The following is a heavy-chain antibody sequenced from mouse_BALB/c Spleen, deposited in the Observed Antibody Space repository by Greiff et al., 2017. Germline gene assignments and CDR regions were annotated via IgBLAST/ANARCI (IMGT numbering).Heavy chain of an antibody. V-gene: IGHV2-6-7*01. J-gene: IGHJ3*01. CDR2: IWGDGST. Sequence: QVQLQQSGPGLVAPSQSLSITCTVSGFSLTGYGVNWVRQPPGKGLEWLGMIWGDGSTDYNSALKSRLSISKDNSKSQVFLKMNSLQTDDTARYYCARGYRYDGTWFAYWGQGTLVTVSA. CDR1: GFSLTGYG. CDR3: ARGYRYDGTWFAY. D-gene: IGHD2-14*01.